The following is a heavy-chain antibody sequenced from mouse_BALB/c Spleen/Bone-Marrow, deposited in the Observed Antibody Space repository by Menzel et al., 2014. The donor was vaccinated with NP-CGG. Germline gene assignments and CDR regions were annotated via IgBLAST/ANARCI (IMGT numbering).Heavy chain of an antibody. CDR2: IDPANGNT. CDR3: AKYGGLRYAMDY. J-gene: IGHJ4*01. D-gene: IGHD2-4*01. V-gene: IGHV14-3*02. Sequence: EVQLQQSGAELVKPGASVKLSCTASGFNIKDTYMHWVKQRPEQGLEWIGRIDPANGNTKYDPKFQGKATITADTSSNTAYLQLSGLTSEDTAVYYCAKYGGLRYAMDYWGQGTSVTVSS. CDR1: GFNIKDTY.